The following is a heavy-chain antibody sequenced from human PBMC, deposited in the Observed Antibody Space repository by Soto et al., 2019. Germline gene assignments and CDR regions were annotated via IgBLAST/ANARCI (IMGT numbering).Heavy chain of an antibody. J-gene: IGHJ6*02. CDR2: IDPTDSFT. CDR3: ARRGSDFWSGLDV. D-gene: IGHD3-3*01. Sequence: PGESLKISCKGSGYNFTSYWIIWVRQMPGKGLEWMGNIDPTDSFTNYSPSFQGHVTISTDKSMSTAYLQWGTLKASDTAMYYCARRGSDFWSGLDVWGQGTTVTVS. V-gene: IGHV5-10-1*01. CDR1: GYNFTSYW.